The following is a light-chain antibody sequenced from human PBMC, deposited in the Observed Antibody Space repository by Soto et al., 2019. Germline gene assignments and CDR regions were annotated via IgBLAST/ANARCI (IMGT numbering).Light chain of an antibody. CDR3: QQYVHWPTGT. Sequence: EIVVTQSPATLSVSQGERVTLSCRASPSVSSSLAWYQQTPCQAHSLLIYDTSTRAAGIAARFSGSGCGTEFTLTISSLQSEDFAVYYCQQYVHWPTGTFGQGTKVDIK. CDR2: DTS. CDR1: PSVSSS. V-gene: IGKV3-15*01. J-gene: IGKJ1*01.